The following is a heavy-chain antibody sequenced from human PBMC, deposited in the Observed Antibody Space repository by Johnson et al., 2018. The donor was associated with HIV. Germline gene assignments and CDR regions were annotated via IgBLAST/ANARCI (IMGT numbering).Heavy chain of an antibody. CDR2: ISYDGSNK. J-gene: IGHJ3*02. Sequence: QVQLVESGGGVVQPGRSLRLSCVASGFTFSSYTMHWVRQAPGKGLEWVAVISYDGSNKYYADSVKGRFIMSRDNSKTTVFLQMNRLRAEDTALYYCAKEWAGFGETHDTVDIWGQGTMVTVSS. V-gene: IGHV3-30*04. D-gene: IGHD3-10*01. CDR3: AKEWAGFGETHDTVDI. CDR1: GFTFSSYT.